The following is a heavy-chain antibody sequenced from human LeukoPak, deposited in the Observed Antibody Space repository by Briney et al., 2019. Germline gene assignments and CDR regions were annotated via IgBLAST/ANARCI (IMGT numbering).Heavy chain of an antibody. CDR1: GGSFSGYY. Sequence: PSETLSLTCAVYGGSFSGYYWSWIRQPPGKGLEWIGEINHSGSTNYNPSLKSRVTISVDTSKKQFSLKLNSVTAADTAVYYCARQIRRWLAPNYYYYMDVWGIGTTVTVSS. D-gene: IGHD6-19*01. CDR3: ARQIRRWLAPNYYYYMDV. CDR2: INHSGST. V-gene: IGHV4-34*01. J-gene: IGHJ6*03.